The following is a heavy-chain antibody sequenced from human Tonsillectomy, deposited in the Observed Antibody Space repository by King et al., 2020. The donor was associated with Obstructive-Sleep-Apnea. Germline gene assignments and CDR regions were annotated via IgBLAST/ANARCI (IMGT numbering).Heavy chain of an antibody. J-gene: IGHJ4*02. V-gene: IGHV3-48*01. CDR3: AGGYCSGGSCYQPFDY. CDR2: ISSSSSTI. CDR1: GFTFSSYS. Sequence: VQLVESGGGLVQPGWSLRLSCAASGFTFSSYSMNWVRQAPGKGLEWVSYISSSSSTIYYADSVKGRFTISRDNAKNSLYLQMNSLRAEDTAVYYCAGGYCSGGSCYQPFDYWGQGTLVTVSS. D-gene: IGHD2-15*01.